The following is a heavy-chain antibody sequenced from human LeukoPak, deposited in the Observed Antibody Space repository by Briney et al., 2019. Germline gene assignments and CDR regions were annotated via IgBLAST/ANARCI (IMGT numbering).Heavy chain of an antibody. J-gene: IGHJ6*03. CDR2: ISGSGGST. CDR3: AKDHFDQWWYYYYYMDF. CDR1: GFTFRRYA. V-gene: IGHV3-23*01. D-gene: IGHD2-15*01. Sequence: GGSLRLSCAASGFTFRRYAMRWGRQAPGKGVEWVSVISGSGGSTYYADTVKGRFTISRENTKNTLYMQKNSLTAEDTAVYYCAKDHFDQWWYYYYYMDFWGKGTTVTVSS.